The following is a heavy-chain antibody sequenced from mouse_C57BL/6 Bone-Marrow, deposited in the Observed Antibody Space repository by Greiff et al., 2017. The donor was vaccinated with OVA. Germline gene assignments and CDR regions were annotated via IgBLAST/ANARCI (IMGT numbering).Heavy chain of an antibody. CDR1: GFSLTSYG. CDR2: IWSGGST. CDR3: ARGITTGFAY. J-gene: IGHJ3*01. Sequence: VQLVESGPGLVQPSQSLSITCTVSGFSLTSYGVHWVRQSPGKGLEWLGVIWSGGSTDYNAAFISRLSISKDNSKSQVFFKMNSLQADDTAIYYCARGITTGFAYWGQGTLVTVSA. D-gene: IGHD1-1*01. V-gene: IGHV2-2*01.